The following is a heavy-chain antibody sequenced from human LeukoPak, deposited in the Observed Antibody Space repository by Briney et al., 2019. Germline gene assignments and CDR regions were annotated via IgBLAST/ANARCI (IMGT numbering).Heavy chain of an antibody. D-gene: IGHD3-10*01. Sequence: RPSETLSLTCTVSGGSISSGDYYWSWIRQPPGKGLEWIGYIYYSGSTYYNPSLKSRVTISVDTSKNQFSLKLSSVTAADTAVYYCARTMVRGALDYWGQGTLVTVSS. V-gene: IGHV4-30-4*08. CDR1: GGSISSGDYY. J-gene: IGHJ4*02. CDR2: IYYSGST. CDR3: ARTMVRGALDY.